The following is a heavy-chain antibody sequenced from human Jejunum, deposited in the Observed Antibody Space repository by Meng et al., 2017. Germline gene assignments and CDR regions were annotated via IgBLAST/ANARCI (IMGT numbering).Heavy chain of an antibody. J-gene: IGHJ4*02. V-gene: IGHV4-4*02. CDR2: VWPSGAT. CDR3: ARAIRERYFDS. Sequence: QVQLQESCPGLVKPSGTLSLTCAVSGVSTTAPFYWTWIRPAPGKGLEWIGEVWPSGATYYNPSLSSRITISIDTSNNQFSLEVAFLTAADTAVYYCARAIRERYFDSWGQGTLVTVSS. D-gene: IGHD1-14*01. CDR1: GVSTTAPFY.